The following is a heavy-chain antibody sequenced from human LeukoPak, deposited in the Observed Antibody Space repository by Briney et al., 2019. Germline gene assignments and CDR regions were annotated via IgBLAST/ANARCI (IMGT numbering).Heavy chain of an antibody. CDR2: IYTDGST. Sequence: PGGSLRLSCAGSGVSVNAYYMSWVRLAPGRGLEWVSLIYTDGSTYEADSVKGRFTISRDDSKNTVYLQMDSLRAEDTAVYYCATYVRTHYYDSSGYFDSWGQGTLVTVSS. J-gene: IGHJ4*02. V-gene: IGHV3-66*01. CDR1: GVSVNAYY. D-gene: IGHD3-22*01. CDR3: ATYVRTHYYDSSGYFDS.